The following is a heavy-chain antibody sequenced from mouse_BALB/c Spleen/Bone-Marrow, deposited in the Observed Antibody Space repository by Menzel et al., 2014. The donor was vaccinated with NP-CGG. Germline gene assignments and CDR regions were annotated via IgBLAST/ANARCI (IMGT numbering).Heavy chain of an antibody. CDR1: GYTFTDYE. V-gene: IGHV1-15*01. CDR2: IDPETGGT. J-gene: IGHJ3*01. D-gene: IGHD1-1*02. Sequence: VQLQESGAELVRPGASVTLSCKASGYTFTDYEMHWVKQTPVHGLEWIGAIDPETGGTAYNQKFKGKATLTADKSSSTAYMELRSLTSEDSAVYYCTRDDGGFAYWGQGTLVTVSA. CDR3: TRDDGGFAY.